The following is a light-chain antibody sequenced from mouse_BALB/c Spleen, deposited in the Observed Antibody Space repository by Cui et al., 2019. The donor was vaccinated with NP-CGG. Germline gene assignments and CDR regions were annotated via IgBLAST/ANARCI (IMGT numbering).Light chain of an antibody. CDR3: ALWYSNHWV. CDR2: GTN. Sequence: QAAVTQESALTTSPGETVTLTCRSSTGAVTTSNYANWVQEKPDHLFTGLIGGTNNRVPGVPARFSGSLIGDKAALTITGAQTEDEAIYFCALWYSNHWVFGGGTILTVL. J-gene: IGLJ1*01. CDR1: TGAVTTSNY. V-gene: IGLV1*01.